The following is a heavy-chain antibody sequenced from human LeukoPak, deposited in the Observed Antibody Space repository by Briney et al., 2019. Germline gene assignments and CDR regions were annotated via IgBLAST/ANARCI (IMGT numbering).Heavy chain of an antibody. CDR2: INHSGST. J-gene: IGHJ3*02. CDR3: ARRPTQPRRGPFDI. V-gene: IGHV4-34*01. D-gene: IGHD1-1*01. CDR1: GGSFSGYY. Sequence: PSETLSLTCAVYGGSFSGYYWSWIRQPPRKGLEWIGEINHSGSTNYNPSLKSRVTISVDTSKSQFSLKLSSVTAADTAVYYCARRPTQPRRGPFDIWGQGTMVTVSS.